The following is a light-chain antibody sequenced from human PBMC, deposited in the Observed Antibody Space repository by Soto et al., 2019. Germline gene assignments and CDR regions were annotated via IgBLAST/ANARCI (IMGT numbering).Light chain of an antibody. V-gene: IGKV3-15*01. CDR1: QSVSSN. CDR2: GAS. Sequence: EIVMTQSPVTLSVSPGERATLSCRASQSVSSNLAWYQQKPGQAPRLLIYGASTRATGIPTRFSGSGSGTEFTLTISSLQSEDFAVYYCQQYNNFWTFGQGTKVEIK. J-gene: IGKJ1*01. CDR3: QQYNNFWT.